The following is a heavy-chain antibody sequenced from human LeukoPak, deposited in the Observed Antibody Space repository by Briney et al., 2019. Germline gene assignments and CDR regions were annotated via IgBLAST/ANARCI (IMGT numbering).Heavy chain of an antibody. CDR1: GGSISSYY. V-gene: IGHV4-59*08. CDR3: LGVHYYYGMDV. CDR2: IYYSGST. J-gene: IGHJ6*02. Sequence: PSETLSLTCTVSGGSISSYYWSWIRQPPGKGLEWIGYIYYSGSTNYNPSLKSRVTISVDPSKNQFSLKLSSVTAADTAVYYCLGVHYYYGMDVWGQGTTVTVSS.